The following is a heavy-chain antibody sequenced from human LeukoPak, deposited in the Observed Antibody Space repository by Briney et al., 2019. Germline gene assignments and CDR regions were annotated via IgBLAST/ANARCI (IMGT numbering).Heavy chain of an antibody. Sequence: PGGSLRVACAASGFIVSSNHMSWVRQAPGKGLEWVSVIYSGGSTHYADSVKGRFTISRDNDKNIVYLQMNSLRVEDTAIYYCARDPYYYDDSDSGLYGLDVWGQGTTVTVSS. CDR2: IYSGGST. V-gene: IGHV3-66*01. CDR3: ARDPYYYDDSDSGLYGLDV. D-gene: IGHD3-22*01. CDR1: GFIVSSNH. J-gene: IGHJ6*02.